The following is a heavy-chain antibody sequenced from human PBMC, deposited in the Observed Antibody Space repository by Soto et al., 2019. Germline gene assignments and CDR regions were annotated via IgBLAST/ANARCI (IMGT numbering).Heavy chain of an antibody. J-gene: IGHJ4*02. CDR1: GFTFTSYW. D-gene: IGHD6-19*01. Sequence: GESLKISCKGSGFTFTSYWIGWVRQMPGKGLEWMGIIYPDDSDTRYSPSFQGHVTISADKSSSTAYLQWSSLKASDTAMYYCARREAVAGYFDFWGQGTLVTVS. CDR3: ARREAVAGYFDF. CDR2: IYPDDSDT. V-gene: IGHV5-51*01.